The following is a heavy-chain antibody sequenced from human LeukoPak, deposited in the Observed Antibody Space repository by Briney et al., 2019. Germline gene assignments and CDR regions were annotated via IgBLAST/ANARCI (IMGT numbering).Heavy chain of an antibody. CDR1: GGTFSSYA. Sequence: GASVTVSCKASGGTFSSYAISWVRQAPGQGLEWMGGIIPIFGTSNYAQKFQGRVTITADESTSTAYMELSSLRSEDTAVYYCARAGLFGVVIEYYFDYWGQGTLVTVSS. J-gene: IGHJ4*02. D-gene: IGHD3-3*01. CDR2: IIPIFGTS. CDR3: ARAGLFGVVIEYYFDY. V-gene: IGHV1-69*13.